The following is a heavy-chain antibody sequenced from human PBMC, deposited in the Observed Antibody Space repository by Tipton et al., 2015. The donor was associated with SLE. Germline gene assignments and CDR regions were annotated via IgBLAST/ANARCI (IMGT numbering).Heavy chain of an antibody. V-gene: IGHV3-23*01. D-gene: IGHD4-17*01. CDR1: GFTFSSYA. CDR2: ISGSGGST. J-gene: IGHJ4*02. CDR3: APWGFTVTTDGDY. Sequence: SLRLSCAASGFTFSSYAMNWVRQAPGKGLEWVSAISGSGGSTYYADSVKGRFTISRDNSKNTLYLQMNSLRAEDTAVYYCAPWGFTVTTDGDYWGQETLVTVSS.